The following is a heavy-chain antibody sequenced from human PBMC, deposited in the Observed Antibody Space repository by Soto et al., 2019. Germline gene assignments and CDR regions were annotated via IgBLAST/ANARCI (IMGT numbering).Heavy chain of an antibody. CDR1: GYTFTGYY. CDR2: INPNSGGT. CDR3: ARVKATYYGYIFDY. V-gene: IGHV1-2*02. J-gene: IGHJ4*02. Sequence: ASVKVSCKASGYTFTGYYMHWVRQAPGQGLEWMGWINPNSGGTNYAQKFQGRVTMTRDTSISTAYMELSRLRSDDTAVYYCARVKATYYGYIFDYWGQGNLVTVSS. D-gene: IGHD3-10*01.